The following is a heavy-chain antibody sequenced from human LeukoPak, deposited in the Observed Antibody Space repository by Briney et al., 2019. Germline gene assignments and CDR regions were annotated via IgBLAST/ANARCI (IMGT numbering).Heavy chain of an antibody. D-gene: IGHD2-15*01. CDR1: GGSISSSSYY. CDR3: ARALGKSMEVAATRHYYGMDV. CDR2: IYYSGST. Sequence: PSEALSLACTVSGGSISSSSYYWGWIRQPPGKGLEWIGGIYYSGSTYYNPSLKSRVTISVDTSKNQFSLKLSSVTAADTAVYYCARALGKSMEVAATRHYYGMDVWGQGTTVTVSS. V-gene: IGHV4-39*01. J-gene: IGHJ6*02.